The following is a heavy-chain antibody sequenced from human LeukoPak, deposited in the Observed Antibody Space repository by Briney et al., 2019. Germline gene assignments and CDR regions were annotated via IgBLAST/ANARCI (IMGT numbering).Heavy chain of an antibody. D-gene: IGHD3-10*01. CDR3: ARGYYYGSGSYQPLYYYYYMDV. Sequence: SVKVSCKASGGTFSSYAISWVRQAPGQGLEWMGGIIPIFGTANYAQKFQGRVTITTDESTSTAYMELSSLRSEDTAVYYCARGYYYGSGSYQPLYYYYYMDVWGKGTTDTVSS. CDR2: IIPIFGTA. V-gene: IGHV1-69*05. J-gene: IGHJ6*03. CDR1: GGTFSSYA.